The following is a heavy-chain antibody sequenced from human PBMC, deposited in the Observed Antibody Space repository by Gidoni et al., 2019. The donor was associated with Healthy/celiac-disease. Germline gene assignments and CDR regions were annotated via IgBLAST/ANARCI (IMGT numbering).Heavy chain of an antibody. CDR2: IKSKTDGGTT. Sequence: EVQRVAAGGGLVKPGGSRSLSCAASGFTCSTAWMSWVRQAPGKGLEWVGRIKSKTDGGTTASAAPVKGSFTISRDDSHITLYLHMISLKPEDTAVYYCLTDRPDLELRSSYYGMDVWGQGTTVTVSS. V-gene: IGHV3-15*01. CDR1: GFTCSTAW. D-gene: IGHD1-7*01. J-gene: IGHJ6*02. CDR3: LTDRPDLELRSSYYGMDV.